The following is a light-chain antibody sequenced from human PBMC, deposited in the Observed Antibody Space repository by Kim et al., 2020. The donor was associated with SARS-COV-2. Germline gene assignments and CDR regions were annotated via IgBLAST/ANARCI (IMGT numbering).Light chain of an antibody. CDR3: LQRRNSYT. J-gene: IGKJ2*01. V-gene: IGKV3-11*01. CDR2: DAS. Sequence: PGDRPTLSCRASQNIGAYLAWFQHTPGRAPRLLIYDASKRASGIPARFAGSGSGTDFTLTISSLQPEDFGVYYCLQRRNSYTFGQGTKLEI. CDR1: QNIGAY.